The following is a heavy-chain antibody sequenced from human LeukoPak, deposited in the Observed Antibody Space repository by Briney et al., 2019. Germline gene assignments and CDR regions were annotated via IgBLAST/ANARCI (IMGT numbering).Heavy chain of an antibody. J-gene: IGHJ4*02. V-gene: IGHV3-33*01. D-gene: IGHD4-23*01. CDR3: ARGSSANSDIYDY. CDR2: IWYDGSNK. CDR1: GFTFSSYG. Sequence: GGSLRLSCAASGFTFSSYGMHWVRQAPGKGLEWVAVIWYDGSNKYYADSVKGRFTISRDNSKNTLYLQMNSLRAEDTAVYYCARGSSANSDIYDYWGQGTLVTVSS.